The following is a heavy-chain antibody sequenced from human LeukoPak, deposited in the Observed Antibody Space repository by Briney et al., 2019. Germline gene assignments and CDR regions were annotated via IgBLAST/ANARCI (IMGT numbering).Heavy chain of an antibody. CDR3: ARDSSVTIFGVVIPYYFDY. CDR1: GFTFSSYE. Sequence: PGGSLRLSCAASGFTFSSYEMNWGRQAPGKGLEWVSYISSSGSTIYYADSVKGRFTISRDNAKNSLYLQMNSLRAEDTAVYYCARDSSVTIFGVVIPYYFDYWGQGTLVTVSS. D-gene: IGHD3-3*01. V-gene: IGHV3-48*03. CDR2: ISSSGSTI. J-gene: IGHJ4*02.